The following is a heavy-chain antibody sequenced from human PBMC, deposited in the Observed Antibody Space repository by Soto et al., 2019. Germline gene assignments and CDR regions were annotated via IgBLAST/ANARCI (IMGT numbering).Heavy chain of an antibody. D-gene: IGHD3-22*01. CDR2: ISYDGSNK. Sequence: PGGSLRLSCAASGFTFSSYAMHWVRQAPGKGLEWVAVISYDGSNKYYADSVKGRFTISRDNSKNTLYLQMSSLRAEDTAVYYCARRDLISGYYYEVYYGMDVWGQGTTVTVSS. CDR1: GFTFSSYA. J-gene: IGHJ6*02. CDR3: ARRDLISGYYYEVYYGMDV. V-gene: IGHV3-30-3*01.